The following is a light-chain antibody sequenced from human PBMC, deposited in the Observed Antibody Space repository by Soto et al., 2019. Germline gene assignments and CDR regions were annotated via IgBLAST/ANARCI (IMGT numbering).Light chain of an antibody. Sequence: DLQMTQSPSSLSASVGDRVTITCRASQSISSFLNWYQQKPGKAPKLLIYTASSLQSGVPSRFSGSGSGTDFTLTISSLQPEDFATYYCQQSYTMTTFGGGTKVEIK. CDR3: QQSYTMTT. V-gene: IGKV1-39*01. CDR2: TAS. J-gene: IGKJ4*01. CDR1: QSISSF.